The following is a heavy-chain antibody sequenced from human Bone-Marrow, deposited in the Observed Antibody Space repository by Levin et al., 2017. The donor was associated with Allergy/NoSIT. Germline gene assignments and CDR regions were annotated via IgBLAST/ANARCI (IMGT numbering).Heavy chain of an antibody. J-gene: IGHJ4*02. V-gene: IGHV3-33*01. D-gene: IGHD6-19*01. CDR3: ATLGSDWTFDY. Sequence: PGGSLRLSCAASGFPFSSYGMHWVRQAPGKGLEWVAVIWYDGRNKYYADSVKGRFTISRDDSKNTLYLQMNSLRVDDTALYYCATLGSDWTFDYWGQGALVTVSS. CDR2: IWYDGRNK. CDR1: GFPFSSYG.